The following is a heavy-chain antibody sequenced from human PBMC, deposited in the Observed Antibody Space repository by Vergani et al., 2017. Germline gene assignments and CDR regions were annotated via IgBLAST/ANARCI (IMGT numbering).Heavy chain of an antibody. V-gene: IGHV4-39*01. CDR3: ARQNYDILTGYYWGSD. CDR1: GDPISGSSYY. CDR2: IYYSGST. Sequence: QLQLQESGPGLVKPSETLSLPCTVSGDPISGSSYYLGWIRPPPGKGLEWIGSIYYSGSTYYNPSLKSRVTISVDTSKNQFSLKLSSVTAADTAVYYCARQNYDILTGYYWGSDWGQGTLVTVSS. D-gene: IGHD3-9*01. J-gene: IGHJ4*02.